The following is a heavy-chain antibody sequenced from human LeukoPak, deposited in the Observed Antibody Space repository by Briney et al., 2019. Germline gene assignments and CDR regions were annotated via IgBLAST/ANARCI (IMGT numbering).Heavy chain of an antibody. J-gene: IGHJ3*02. D-gene: IGHD2-15*01. V-gene: IGHV3-48*01. CDR3: AREGVVVPGAFDI. Sequence: GGSLRLSCAASGFTFSSYSMNWVRQAPGKGLEWVSYISSSSSTIYYADSVKGRFTISRDNAKNSLYLQMNSLRAEDTAVYYCAREGVVVPGAFDIWGQGTMVTVSS. CDR1: GFTFSSYS. CDR2: ISSSSSTI.